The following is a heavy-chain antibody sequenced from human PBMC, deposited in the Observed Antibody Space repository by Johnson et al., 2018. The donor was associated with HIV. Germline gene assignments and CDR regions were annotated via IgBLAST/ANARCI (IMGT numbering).Heavy chain of an antibody. J-gene: IGHJ3*01. Sequence: VQLVESGGGLVQPGGSLRLSCAASGFTVSSNYMSWVRQAPGKGLEWVSVIYSGSNTYYADSVKGRFTISRDNSKNTLYLQMNSLRAEDTAVYYCAKDRSMDDAFDVWGQGTMVTVSS. CDR3: AKDRSMDDAFDV. CDR2: IYSGSNT. V-gene: IGHV3-66*01. D-gene: IGHD1-26*01. CDR1: GFTVSSNY.